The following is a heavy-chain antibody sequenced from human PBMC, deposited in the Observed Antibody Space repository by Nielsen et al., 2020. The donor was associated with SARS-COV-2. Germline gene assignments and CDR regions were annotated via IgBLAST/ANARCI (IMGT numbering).Heavy chain of an antibody. J-gene: IGHJ4*02. Sequence: ASVKVSCKASGGTFSSYAISWVRQAPGQGLEWMGWINPNSGGTNYAQKFQGRVSMTRDTSISTAYMELSRLRSDDTAVYYCARILVWLDYYDSSGYPDYWGQGTLVTVSS. CDR2: INPNSGGT. CDR1: GGTFSSYA. D-gene: IGHD3-22*01. CDR3: ARILVWLDYYDSSGYPDY. V-gene: IGHV1-2*02.